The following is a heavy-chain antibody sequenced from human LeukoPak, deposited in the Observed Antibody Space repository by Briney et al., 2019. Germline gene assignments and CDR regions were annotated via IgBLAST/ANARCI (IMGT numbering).Heavy chain of an antibody. CDR2: ISGSGGST. D-gene: IGHD3-10*01. CDR1: GFTFSTFA. Sequence: GGSLRLSCAASGFTFSTFAMIWVRQPPGKGLEWVSAISGSGGSTYYADSVKGRFTISRDNSKNTLYLQMNSLRAEDTAVYYCAKPPARYGSGSYYDYWGQGTLVTVSS. V-gene: IGHV3-23*01. J-gene: IGHJ4*02. CDR3: AKPPARYGSGSYYDY.